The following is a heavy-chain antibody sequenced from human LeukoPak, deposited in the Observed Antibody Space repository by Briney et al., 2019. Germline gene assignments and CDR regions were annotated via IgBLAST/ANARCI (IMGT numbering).Heavy chain of an antibody. Sequence: PSETLSLTCTVSGGSISSYYWSWIRQPPGKGLEWIGYIYYSGSTNYNPSLKSRVTISVDTSKNQFSLKLSSVTAADTAVYYCARKSERITIFGVVTHGAFDYWGQGTLVTVSS. D-gene: IGHD3-3*01. J-gene: IGHJ4*02. CDR2: IYYSGST. CDR1: GGSISSYY. CDR3: ARKSERITIFGVVTHGAFDY. V-gene: IGHV4-59*12.